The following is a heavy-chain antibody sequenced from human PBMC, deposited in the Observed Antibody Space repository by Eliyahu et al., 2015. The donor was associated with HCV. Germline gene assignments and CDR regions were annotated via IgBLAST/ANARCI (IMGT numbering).Heavy chain of an antibody. V-gene: IGHV4-28*01. J-gene: IGHJ3*01. CDR2: IYHTGET. CDR3: TKHVAGAYPFDL. Sequence: QVQLLESGPGLVKPSDTLSLTCTVSGFSISSHNWWGWIRQPPGKGLEWLGYIYHTGETYYSSSLQSRVTMSVDMSKNQVSLKLSSVTAVDTAVYYCTKHVAGAYPFDLWGQGTMVTVSS. CDR1: GFSISSHNW. D-gene: IGHD4-17*01.